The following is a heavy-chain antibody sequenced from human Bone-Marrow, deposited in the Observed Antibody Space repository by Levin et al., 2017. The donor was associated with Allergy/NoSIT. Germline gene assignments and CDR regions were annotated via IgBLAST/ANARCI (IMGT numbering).Heavy chain of an antibody. CDR1: GFTVRRDG. CDR3: AKDRGWYGDAFDT. V-gene: IGHV3-23*01. J-gene: IGHJ3*02. Sequence: GESLKISCAAAGFTVRRDGMSGVRQAPGKGLEWVSALSGSGGSTYYADSVKGRFTVARDNAKNTLFLQRNSLRVEDTAVYYCAKDRGWYGDAFDTWGQGTMVTVSS. CDR2: LSGSGGST. D-gene: IGHD6-19*01.